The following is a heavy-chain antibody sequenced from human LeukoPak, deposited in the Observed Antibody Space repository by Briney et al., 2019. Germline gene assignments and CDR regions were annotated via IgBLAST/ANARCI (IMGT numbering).Heavy chain of an antibody. D-gene: IGHD3-22*01. V-gene: IGHV1-8*01. CDR2: MNPNSGNT. J-gene: IGHJ3*02. CDR3: ARITYYYDSSGYSDPYDAFDI. Sequence: GASVKVSCKASGYTFTSYDINWVRQATGQGLEWMGWMNPNSGNTGYAQKFQGRVTMTRDTSISTAYMELSRLRSDDTAVYYCARITYYYDSSGYSDPYDAFDIWGQGTMVTVSS. CDR1: GYTFTSYD.